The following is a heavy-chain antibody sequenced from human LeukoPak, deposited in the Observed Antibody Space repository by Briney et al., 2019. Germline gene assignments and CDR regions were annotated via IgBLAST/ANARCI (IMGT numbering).Heavy chain of an antibody. CDR3: ERELLPYYDDISGPQPY. Sequence: GGSLRLSCAASGFTFSSYWMHWVRQAPGKGLVWVSRMNNDGTTTSYADSVKGRFIISRDNAKNTLYLQMNSLRAEDTAVYYCERELLPYYDDISGPQPYWGQGTLVTVSS. V-gene: IGHV3-74*01. J-gene: IGHJ4*02. D-gene: IGHD3-22*01. CDR1: GFTFSSYW. CDR2: MNNDGTTT.